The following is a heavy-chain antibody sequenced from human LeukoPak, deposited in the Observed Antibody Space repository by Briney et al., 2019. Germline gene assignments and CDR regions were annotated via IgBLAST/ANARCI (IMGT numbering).Heavy chain of an antibody. CDR3: ARTTAAPLSMVRGPFRPYYYYYYMDV. J-gene: IGHJ6*03. CDR1: RSSISSYY. Sequence: PSETLSLTCTFSRSSISSYYWSWIRQPPGKGLEWIGYIYYSGITNYIPSLKSRVTISIDTSKNQFSLKLSSVTAADTAVYYCARTTAAPLSMVRGPFRPYYYYYYMDVWGKGTTVTVSS. D-gene: IGHD3-10*01. V-gene: IGHV4-59*12. CDR2: IYYSGIT.